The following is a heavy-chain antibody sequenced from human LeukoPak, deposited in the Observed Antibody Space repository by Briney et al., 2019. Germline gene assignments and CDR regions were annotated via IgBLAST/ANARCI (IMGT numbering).Heavy chain of an antibody. V-gene: IGHV1-69*05. Sequence: PVKVSCKARRGSVSSYAISWVRQAPGQGLEWMGGIIPIFGTANYAQKFQGRVTITTDESTSTAYMELSSLRSEDTAVYYCASRGGPEGLDYWGQGTLVTVSS. J-gene: IGHJ4*02. D-gene: IGHD3-10*01. CDR3: ASRGGPEGLDY. CDR2: IIPIFGTA. CDR1: RGSVSSYA.